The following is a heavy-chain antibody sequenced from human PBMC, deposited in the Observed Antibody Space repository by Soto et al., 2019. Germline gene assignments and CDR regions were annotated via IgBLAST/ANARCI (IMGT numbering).Heavy chain of an antibody. J-gene: IGHJ4*02. Sequence: ASVKVSCKASGYTFTSYHITWVRQAPGQGLEWMGWISAYNGNTNYAQKFQGRVTITRDTSASTAYMELSSLRSEDTAVYYCARAVAVPADFDYWGQGTLVTVSS. CDR2: ISAYNGNT. V-gene: IGHV1-18*01. D-gene: IGHD6-19*01. CDR1: GYTFTSYH. CDR3: ARAVAVPADFDY.